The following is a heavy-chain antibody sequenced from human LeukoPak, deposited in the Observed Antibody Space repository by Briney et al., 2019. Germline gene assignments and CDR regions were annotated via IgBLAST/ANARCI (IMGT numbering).Heavy chain of an antibody. V-gene: IGHV4-34*01. CDR2: INDIGNT. D-gene: IGHD3-10*01. CDR3: ARLGSVGYYNHQYMDI. J-gene: IGHJ6*03. CDR1: GGSFSGYY. Sequence: KPSETLCLSCAVYGGSFSGYYWSWIRQPPGKGLEWIGEINDIGNTNYDPSLRSRVTISVDTSKNQFSLSLTSATAADTAVYFCARLGSVGYYNHQYMDIWGNGTAVTVSS.